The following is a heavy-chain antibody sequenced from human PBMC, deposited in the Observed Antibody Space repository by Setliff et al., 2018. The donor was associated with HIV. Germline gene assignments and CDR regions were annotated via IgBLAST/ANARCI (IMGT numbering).Heavy chain of an antibody. CDR1: DFTFSDYG. Sequence: LRLSCVGSDFTFSDYGIHWVRQAPGKGLVWVSRIDSDGITTYADSVEGRFTISRDNGDKTLYLQMNSLRADDTAVYFCARESGIKIFGSPVVYYYMDVWGKGTTVTVSS. V-gene: IGHV3-74*03. J-gene: IGHJ6*03. CDR3: ARESGIKIFGSPVVYYYMDV. D-gene: IGHD3-3*01. CDR2: IDSDGITT.